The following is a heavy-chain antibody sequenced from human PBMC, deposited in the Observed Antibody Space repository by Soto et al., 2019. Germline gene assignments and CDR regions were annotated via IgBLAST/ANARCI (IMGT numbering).Heavy chain of an antibody. CDR3: ARDAVPEGPYCSSTSCYARAEEYNWFDP. J-gene: IGHJ5*02. CDR1: GYTFTSYG. D-gene: IGHD2-2*01. V-gene: IGHV1-18*01. CDR2: ISAYNGNT. Sequence: GASVKVSCKASGYTFTSYGISWVRQAPGQGLEWMGWISAYNGNTNYAQKLQGRVTMTTDTSTSTAYMELRSLRSDDTAVYYCARDAVPEGPYCSSTSCYARAEEYNWFDPWGQGTLVTVSS.